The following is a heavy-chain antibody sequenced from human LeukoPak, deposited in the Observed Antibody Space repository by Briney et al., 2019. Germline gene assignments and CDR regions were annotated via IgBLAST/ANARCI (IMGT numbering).Heavy chain of an antibody. V-gene: IGHV1-2*02. CDR1: GYTFTGYY. J-gene: IGHJ4*02. D-gene: IGHD1-26*01. CDR3: ARARGRRPEYDY. Sequence: ASVTVSCTASGYTFTGYYMHWVRQAPGQGLEWMGWINPNSGGTNYAQKFQGRVTMTRDTSISTAYMELSRLRSDDTAVYYCARARGRRPEYDYWGQGTLVTVSS. CDR2: INPNSGGT.